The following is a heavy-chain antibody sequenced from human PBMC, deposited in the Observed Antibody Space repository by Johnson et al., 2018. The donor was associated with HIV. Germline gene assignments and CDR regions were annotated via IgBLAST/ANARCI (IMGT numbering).Heavy chain of an antibody. CDR1: GFTVSSNY. CDR2: IYSGGST. J-gene: IGHJ3*02. CDR3: ARDLLLPEGLRVAFDI. V-gene: IGHV3-66*02. Sequence: VQLVESGGGVVQPGRSLRLSCAASGFTVSSNYMSWVRQAPGKGLEWVSVIYSGGSTYYADSVKGRFTISRDNSKNTLYLQMNSLRAEDTAVYYCARDLLLPEGLRVAFDIWGQGTMVTVSS. D-gene: IGHD2-15*01.